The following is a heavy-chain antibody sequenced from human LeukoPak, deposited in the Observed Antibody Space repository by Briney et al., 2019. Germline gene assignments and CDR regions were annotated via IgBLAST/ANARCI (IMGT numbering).Heavy chain of an antibody. J-gene: IGHJ6*03. CDR1: GYSFTDYY. CDR3: ARDGDSESYYFYYMDV. CDR2: INPHSGDT. Sequence: ASVKVSCKASGYSFTDYYIHWVRQAPGQGLEWMGCINPHSGDTKYAQKFQARVTMTRDTSISTAYMELNRLRSDDTAVYYCARDGDSESYYFYYMDVWGKGTTVTVSS. D-gene: IGHD4-17*01. V-gene: IGHV1-2*02.